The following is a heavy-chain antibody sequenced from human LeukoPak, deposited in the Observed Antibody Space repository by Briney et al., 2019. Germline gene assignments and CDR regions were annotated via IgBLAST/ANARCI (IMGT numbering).Heavy chain of an antibody. V-gene: IGHV3-30*04. CDR2: ISYDGSNK. D-gene: IGHD6-13*01. J-gene: IGHJ6*03. CDR1: GFTFSSYA. Sequence: PGGSLRLSCAASGFTFSSYAMHWVRQAPGKGLEWVAVISYDGSNKYYADSVKGRFTISRDNSKNTLYLQMNSLRAEDTAVYYCARDSTHSSSRHYYYYMDVWGKGTTVTVSS. CDR3: ARDSTHSSSRHYYYYMDV.